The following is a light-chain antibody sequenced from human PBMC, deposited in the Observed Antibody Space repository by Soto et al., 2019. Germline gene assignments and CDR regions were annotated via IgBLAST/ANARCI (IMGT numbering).Light chain of an antibody. J-gene: IGKJ4*01. V-gene: IGKV3-15*01. CDR3: QQYNHWPLT. CDR2: GAS. Sequence: EIVMTQSPATLSLSPGERATLSCRASQCVSANFAWYQQKPGQAPRLLLYGASTRATAGPARFSGSWSATDFALTISSLQSEDSAVYYCQQYNHWPLTFGGGTKVEI. CDR1: QCVSAN.